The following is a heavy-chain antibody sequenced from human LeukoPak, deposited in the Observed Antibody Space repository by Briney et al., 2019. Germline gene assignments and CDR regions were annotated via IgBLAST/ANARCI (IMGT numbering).Heavy chain of an antibody. J-gene: IGHJ5*02. V-gene: IGHV3-30*01. CDR1: GFTFSSYA. Sequence: PGRSLRLSCAASGFTFSSYAMHWVRQAPGKGLEWVAVISYDGSNKYYADSVKGRFTISRDNSKNTLYLQMNSLRAEDTAVYYCASIRLDLWGQGTLVTVSS. CDR2: ISYDGSNK. CDR3: ASIRLDL.